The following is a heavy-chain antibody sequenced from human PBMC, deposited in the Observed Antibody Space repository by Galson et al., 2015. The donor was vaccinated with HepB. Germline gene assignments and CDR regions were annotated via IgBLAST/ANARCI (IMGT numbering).Heavy chain of an antibody. J-gene: IGHJ4*02. V-gene: IGHV1-46*04. Sequence: VNVSCKASGYTFPSYYMHWVRQAPGQGLEWMGIINPSGGSTSYAQKLQGRVTMTRDTSTSTVYMELSSLRSEDTAVYYCASGSSSWYPDYWGQGTLVTVSS. CDR3: ASGSSSWYPDY. CDR1: GYTFPSYY. D-gene: IGHD6-13*01. CDR2: INPSGGST.